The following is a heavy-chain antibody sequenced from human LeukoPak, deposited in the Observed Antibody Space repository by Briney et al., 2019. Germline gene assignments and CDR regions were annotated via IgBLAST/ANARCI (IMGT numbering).Heavy chain of an antibody. CDR1: GFTFSDYW. CDR3: ARELGYCSHTRCHKPLDF. CDR2: INGDGSSA. D-gene: IGHD2-2*01. V-gene: IGHV3-74*01. J-gene: IGHJ4*02. Sequence: GGSLRLSCVASGFTFSDYWMDWVRQVPGKGLVWVSRINGDGSSASYADSVKGRFTISRDNAKNTMYLQMNSLRGEDTAVYYCARELGYCSHTRCHKPLDFWGQGTLATVSS.